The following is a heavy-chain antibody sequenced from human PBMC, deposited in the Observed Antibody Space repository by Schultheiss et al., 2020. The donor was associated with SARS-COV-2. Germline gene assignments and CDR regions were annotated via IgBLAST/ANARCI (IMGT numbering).Heavy chain of an antibody. CDR1: GFTFSSYA. J-gene: IGHJ4*02. CDR2: ISYDGSNK. D-gene: IGHD6-13*01. Sequence: GGSLRLSCAASGFTFSSYAMHWVRQAPGKGLEWVAVISYDGSNKYYADSVKGRFTISRDNAKNSLYLQMNSLRAEDTAVYYCARAAIAAAGTLGYWGQGTLVTVSS. V-gene: IGHV3-30*07. CDR3: ARAAIAAAGTLGY.